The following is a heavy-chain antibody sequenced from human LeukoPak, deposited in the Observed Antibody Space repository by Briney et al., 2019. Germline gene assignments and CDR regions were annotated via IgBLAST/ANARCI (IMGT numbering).Heavy chain of an antibody. Sequence: SSVKVSCKASGGTLSDHVISWVRQAPGHGLEWMGGIIPLKGTSKLTQKLQDGATISADESTNTVYMEVRSLRSEDTALYYCATYDVLTGFEYWGQGTLVIVSS. J-gene: IGHJ4*02. CDR2: IIPLKGTS. CDR3: ATYDVLTGFEY. V-gene: IGHV1-69*01. D-gene: IGHD3-9*01. CDR1: GGTLSDHV.